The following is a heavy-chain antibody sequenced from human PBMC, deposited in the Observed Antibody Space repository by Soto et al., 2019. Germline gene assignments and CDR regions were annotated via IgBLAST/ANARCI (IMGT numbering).Heavy chain of an antibody. CDR1: GFTFNSYW. CDR2: IKPDGSGK. V-gene: IGHV3-7*01. CDR3: GSDATIHKD. J-gene: IGHJ4*02. Sequence: EVQLVESGGGLVQPGGSLRLSCAASGFTFNSYWMSWVRQAPGEGPEWVASIKPDGSGKYYVASVRGRFTISRDNAKNSLFLQMDILRVEDTAVYYCGSDATIHKDWGQGTLVTVSS. D-gene: IGHD3-3*01.